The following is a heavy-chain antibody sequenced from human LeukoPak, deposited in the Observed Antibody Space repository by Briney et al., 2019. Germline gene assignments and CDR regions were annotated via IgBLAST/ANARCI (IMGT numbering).Heavy chain of an antibody. CDR2: IIPILGIA. D-gene: IGHD7-27*01. V-gene: IGHV1-69*04. CDR3: ARGAPLGAFDI. Sequence: ASVKVSCKASGVTFSSYAISWVRQAPGQGLEWMGRIIPILGIANYAQKFQGRVTITADKSTSTAYMELSSLRSEDTAVYYCARGAPLGAFDIWGQGTMVTVSS. CDR1: GVTFSSYA. J-gene: IGHJ3*02.